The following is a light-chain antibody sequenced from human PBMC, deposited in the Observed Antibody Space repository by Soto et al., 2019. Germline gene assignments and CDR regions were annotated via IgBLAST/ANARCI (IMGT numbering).Light chain of an antibody. CDR2: EGS. J-gene: IGLJ1*01. CDR3: CSYAGSTTYV. Sequence: QSVLTQPASVSGSPGQSITISCTGTSSDVGSYHLVSWYQQHPGKAPKFMIYEGSKRPSGVSNRFSGSKSGNTASLTISGLQAEDEADYYCCSYAGSTTYVFGSGTKLTVL. CDR1: SSDVGSYHL. V-gene: IGLV2-23*01.